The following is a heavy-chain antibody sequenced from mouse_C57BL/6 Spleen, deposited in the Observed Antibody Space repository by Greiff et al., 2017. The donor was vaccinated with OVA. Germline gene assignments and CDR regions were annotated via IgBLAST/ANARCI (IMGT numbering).Heavy chain of an antibody. V-gene: IGHV8-12*01. Sequence: QVQLKESGPGILQSSQTLSLTCSFSGFSLSTSGMGVSWIRQPSGKGLEWLAHIYWDDDKRYNPSLKSRLTISKDTSRNQVFLKITSVDTADTATYYCARETTVVEGYWYFDVWGTGTTVTVSS. CDR3: ARETTVVEGYWYFDV. CDR1: GFSLSTSGMG. CDR2: IYWDDDK. D-gene: IGHD1-1*01. J-gene: IGHJ1*03.